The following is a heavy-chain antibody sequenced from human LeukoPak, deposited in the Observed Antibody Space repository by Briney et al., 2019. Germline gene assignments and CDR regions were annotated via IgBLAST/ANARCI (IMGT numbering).Heavy chain of an antibody. CDR1: GGSISSNY. V-gene: IGHV4-59*01. J-gene: IGHJ4*02. CDR2: IFYSGTT. Sequence: SETLSLTCTVSGGSISSNYWSWIRQPPGKELEWIGYIFYSGTTTYNPSLKSRVTISVDASKNQFSLKLTSVTAADTAVYYCARTGGSSWAYYFDYWGQGTLVTVSS. CDR3: ARTGGSSWAYYFDY. D-gene: IGHD6-13*01.